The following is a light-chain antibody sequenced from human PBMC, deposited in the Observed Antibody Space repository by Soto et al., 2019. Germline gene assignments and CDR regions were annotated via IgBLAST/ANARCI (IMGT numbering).Light chain of an antibody. CDR1: QSISDT. V-gene: IGKV3-15*01. CDR2: GAS. Sequence: EIVMTQSPATLSVSPGGRATLSCRASQSISDTLAWYQQKPGQAPRLLIYGASKRATGFPARFSGSGSGTDFTLTISRLEPEDFAVYYCQQYHNWPITFGQGTRLEI. J-gene: IGKJ5*01. CDR3: QQYHNWPIT.